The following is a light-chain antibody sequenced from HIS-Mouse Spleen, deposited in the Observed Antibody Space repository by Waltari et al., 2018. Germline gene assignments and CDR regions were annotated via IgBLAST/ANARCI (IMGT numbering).Light chain of an antibody. J-gene: IGLJ2*01. CDR3: QAWDSSTDVV. V-gene: IGLV3-1*01. Sequence: SYELTQPPSVSVSPGQTASITCSGDKLGDKYACWYQQKPGQSPVLVIYQDSKRPSGIPERVSGSNSGNTATRTISGTQAMDEADYYCQAWDSSTDVVVGGGTKLTVL. CDR2: QDS. CDR1: KLGDKY.